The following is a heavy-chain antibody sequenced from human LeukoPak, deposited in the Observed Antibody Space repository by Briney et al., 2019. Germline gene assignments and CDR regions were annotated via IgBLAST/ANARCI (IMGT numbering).Heavy chain of an antibody. CDR2: IYSGGST. V-gene: IGHV3-66*01. D-gene: IGHD3-22*01. J-gene: IGHJ5*02. CDR1: GFTVSSNY. CDR3: ARERRGYYDSSGYYPFDP. Sequence: QPGGSLRLSCAASGFTVSSNYMSWVRQAPGKGLEWVSVIYSGGSTYYADSVKGRFTISRDNSKNTLYLQMNSLRAEDTAVYYCARERRGYYDSSGYYPFDPWGQGTLVTVSS.